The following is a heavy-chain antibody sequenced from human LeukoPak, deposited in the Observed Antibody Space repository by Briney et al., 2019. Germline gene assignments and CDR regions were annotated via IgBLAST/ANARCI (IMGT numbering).Heavy chain of an antibody. CDR1: GYTFTSYA. CDR2: INPNSGGT. V-gene: IGHV1-2*02. Sequence: ASVKVSCKASGYTFTSYAMNWVRQAPGQGLEWMGWINPNSGGTNYAQKFQGRVTMTRDTSISTAYMELSRLRSDDTAVYYCAREGGTYCSSTSCYNDYNWFDPWGQGTLVTVSS. CDR3: AREGGTYCSSTSCYNDYNWFDP. J-gene: IGHJ5*02. D-gene: IGHD2-2*01.